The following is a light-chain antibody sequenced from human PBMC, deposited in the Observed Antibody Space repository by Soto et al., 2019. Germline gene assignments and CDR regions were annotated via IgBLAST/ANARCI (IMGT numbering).Light chain of an antibody. Sequence: EIVMTQSPATLSVSPGERATLSCRASQSVNSYLAWYQQKPGQAPRLLISDASDRATGIPDRFSGSGSGTDFTLTIGSLQSEDFAIYYCHQYNKWPYTFGPGTKVDI. CDR2: DAS. CDR1: QSVNSY. CDR3: HQYNKWPYT. J-gene: IGKJ3*01. V-gene: IGKV3D-15*01.